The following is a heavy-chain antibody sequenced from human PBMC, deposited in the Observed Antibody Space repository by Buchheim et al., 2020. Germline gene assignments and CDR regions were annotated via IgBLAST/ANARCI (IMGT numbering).Heavy chain of an antibody. V-gene: IGHV3-30*02. Sequence: QVQLVESGGGVVQPGRSLRLSCAASGFTFSSYGMHWVRQAPGKGLEWVAFIRYDGSNKYYADSVKGRFPISRDNSKNTLYLQMNSLRAEDTAVYYCAKDRGYYDSSGYYYYWGQGTL. J-gene: IGHJ4*02. D-gene: IGHD3-22*01. CDR3: AKDRGYYDSSGYYYY. CDR2: IRYDGSNK. CDR1: GFTFSSYG.